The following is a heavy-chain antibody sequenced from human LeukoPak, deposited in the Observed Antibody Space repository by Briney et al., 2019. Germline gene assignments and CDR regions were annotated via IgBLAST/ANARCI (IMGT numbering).Heavy chain of an antibody. D-gene: IGHD5-18*01. V-gene: IGHV3-33*01. CDR3: AREVLVYTAMVGFDP. J-gene: IGHJ5*02. CDR1: GFSFGFNTYG. Sequence: PGRSLRLSCVASGFSFGFNTYGMQWVRQTPGKGLEWVAVIWYDGSNKYYADSAKGRFTISRDNSKNTLYLQMNSLRGEDTAVYYCAREVLVYTAMVGFDPWGQGTLVTVSS. CDR2: IWYDGSNK.